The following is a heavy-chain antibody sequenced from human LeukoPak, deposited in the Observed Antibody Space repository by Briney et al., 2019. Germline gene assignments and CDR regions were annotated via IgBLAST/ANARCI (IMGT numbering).Heavy chain of an antibody. D-gene: IGHD3-10*01. J-gene: IGHJ3*02. V-gene: IGHV4-34*01. CDR2: INHSGST. CDR1: GGSFSGYY. CDR3: ARLRNSRRVRGVIPVDAFDI. Sequence: PWETLSLPCAVYGGSFSGYYWSWIRQPPGKGLEWIGEINHSGSTNYNPSLKSRVTISVDTSKNQFSLKLSSVTAADTAVYYCARLRNSRRVRGVIPVDAFDIWGQGTMVTVSS.